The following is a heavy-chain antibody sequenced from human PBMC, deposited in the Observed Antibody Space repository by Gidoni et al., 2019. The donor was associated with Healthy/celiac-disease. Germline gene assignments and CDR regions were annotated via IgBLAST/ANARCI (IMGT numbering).Heavy chain of an antibody. CDR2: IKSKTDGGTT. CDR3: TMYYDILTGTYGMDV. V-gene: IGHV3-15*01. D-gene: IGHD3-9*01. CDR1: GFTFRNAW. Sequence: EVQLVESGGGLVKPGGSLRLSCAASGFTFRNAWMSWVRQAPGKGLEWVGSIKSKTDGGTTDYAAPVKGRFTISRDDSKNTLYLQMNSLKTEDTAVHYCTMYYDILTGTYGMDVWGQGTTVTVSS. J-gene: IGHJ6*02.